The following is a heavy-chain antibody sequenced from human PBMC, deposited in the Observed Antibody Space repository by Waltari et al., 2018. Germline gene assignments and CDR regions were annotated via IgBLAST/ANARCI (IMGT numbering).Heavy chain of an antibody. CDR3: AKSGWVRITIFGVVNPFDY. V-gene: IGHV3-23*01. J-gene: IGHJ4*02. D-gene: IGHD3-3*01. CDR1: GFTFSSYA. CDR2: ISGSGGNT. Sequence: EVQLLESGGGLVQPGGSLRLSCAASGFTFSSYAMSWVRQAPGKGLEWVSAISGSGGNTDYADSVKGRFTISRDNSKNTLYLQMNSLRAEDTAVYYCAKSGWVRITIFGVVNPFDYWGQGTLVTVSS.